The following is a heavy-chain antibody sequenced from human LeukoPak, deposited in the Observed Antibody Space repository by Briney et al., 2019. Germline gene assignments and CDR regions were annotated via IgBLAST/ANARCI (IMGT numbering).Heavy chain of an antibody. CDR2: IYYSGGT. J-gene: IGHJ4*02. Sequence: SETLSLTCTVSGGSISTYYWSWIRQPPGKGLEWIGYIYYSGGTNYNPSLKSRITTSIDTSKNQFSLKLSSVTAADTAVYYCARVGRGSFDDWGQATLVTVSS. CDR3: ARVGRGSFDD. D-gene: IGHD1-1*01. CDR1: GGSISTYY. V-gene: IGHV4-59*01.